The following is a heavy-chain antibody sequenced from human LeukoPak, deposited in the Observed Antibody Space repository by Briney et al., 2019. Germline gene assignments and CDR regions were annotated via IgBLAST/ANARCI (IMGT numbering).Heavy chain of an antibody. CDR1: GYTVSSNY. CDR2: ISSSSSYI. Sequence: PGGPLRLSCAASGYTVSSNYMSWVRQAPGKGLEWVSSISSSSSYIYYADSVKGRFTISRDNAKNSLYLQMNSLRAEDTAVYYCASFGSGWSEFYFDYWGQGTLVTVSS. V-gene: IGHV3-21*01. D-gene: IGHD6-19*01. J-gene: IGHJ4*02. CDR3: ASFGSGWSEFYFDY.